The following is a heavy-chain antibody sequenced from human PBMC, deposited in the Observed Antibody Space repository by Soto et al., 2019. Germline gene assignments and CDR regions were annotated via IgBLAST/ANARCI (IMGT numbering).Heavy chain of an antibody. D-gene: IGHD5-18*01. Sequence: PGGSLRLSCAGSGFTFSKYWMKWVRQAPGKGLEWVASINQDGGEKHHVDSVKGRFTISRDNAKNSVYLQMDSLRPEDTAVYYCAWWIQKRLSEDDCWGQGTQVTVSS. CDR2: INQDGGEK. J-gene: IGHJ4*02. V-gene: IGHV3-7*03. CDR3: AWWIQKRLSEDDC. CDR1: GFTFSKYW.